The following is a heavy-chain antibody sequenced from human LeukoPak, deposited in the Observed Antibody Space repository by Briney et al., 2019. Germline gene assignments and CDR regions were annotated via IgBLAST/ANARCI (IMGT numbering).Heavy chain of an antibody. J-gene: IGHJ4*02. V-gene: IGHV3-74*01. CDR3: VRDLILVWTPGDDFDY. CDR2: INEDGSII. Sequence: GGHLLLSCDASGSTFNSYRMYWVRQAPGKRQEWVSRINEDGSIITYADSVKGRFTISRDNAKNTLYLQMNSLRAEDTAVYYCVRDLILVWTPGDDFDYWGQGTLVTVSS. D-gene: IGHD2-8*01. CDR1: GSTFNSYR.